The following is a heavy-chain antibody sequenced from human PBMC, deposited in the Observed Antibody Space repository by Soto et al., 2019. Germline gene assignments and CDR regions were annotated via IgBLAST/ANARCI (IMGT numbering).Heavy chain of an antibody. V-gene: IGHV3-66*01. Sequence: GGSLRLSCAASGFTVSSNYMSWVRQAPGKGLEWDSVIYSGGSTYYADSVKGRFTISRDNSKNTLYLQMNSLRAEDTAVYYCARELRCSGGSCYSSWFDPWGQGTLVTVSS. CDR1: GFTVSSNY. CDR3: ARELRCSGGSCYSSWFDP. CDR2: IYSGGST. J-gene: IGHJ5*02. D-gene: IGHD2-15*01.